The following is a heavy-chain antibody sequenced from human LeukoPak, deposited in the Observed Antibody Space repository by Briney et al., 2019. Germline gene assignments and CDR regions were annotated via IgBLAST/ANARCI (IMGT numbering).Heavy chain of an antibody. Sequence: SETLSLTCTVSGGSISSYYWSWVRQPPGKGLEWIGYIYYSGSTNYNPSLTSRVTISVDTSKNQFSLKLSSVTAADTAVYYCARVLNDCSGGSCYVGLSDYYYYGMDVWGKGTTVTVSS. CDR3: ARVLNDCSGGSCYVGLSDYYYYGMDV. CDR2: IYYSGST. V-gene: IGHV4-59*01. D-gene: IGHD2-15*01. J-gene: IGHJ6*04. CDR1: GGSISSYY.